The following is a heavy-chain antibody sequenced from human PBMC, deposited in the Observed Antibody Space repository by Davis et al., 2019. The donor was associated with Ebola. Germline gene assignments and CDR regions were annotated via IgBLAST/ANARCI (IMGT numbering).Heavy chain of an antibody. J-gene: IGHJ6*02. CDR2: MNPNSGNT. Sequence: ASVKVSCKASGGTFSSYAISWVRQAPGQGLEWMGWMNPNSGNTGYAQKFQGRVTMTRNTSISTAYMELSSLRSEDTAVYYCARIPATAQYYGMDVWGQGTTVTVSS. V-gene: IGHV1-8*02. D-gene: IGHD2-15*01. CDR1: GGTFSSYA. CDR3: ARIPATAQYYGMDV.